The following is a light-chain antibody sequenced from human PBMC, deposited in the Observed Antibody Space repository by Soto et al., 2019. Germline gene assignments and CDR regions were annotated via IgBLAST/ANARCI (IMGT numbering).Light chain of an antibody. Sequence: EIVLTQAPATLYLSPGERATLSYRASQSVRSFLAWYQQKPGQAPRLLISDASDRAAGIPARFSGSGSGTAFTLTISSLEPEDFAVYYCQQRVSWPLTFGGGT. CDR2: DAS. CDR3: QQRVSWPLT. V-gene: IGKV3-11*01. CDR1: QSVRSF. J-gene: IGKJ4*01.